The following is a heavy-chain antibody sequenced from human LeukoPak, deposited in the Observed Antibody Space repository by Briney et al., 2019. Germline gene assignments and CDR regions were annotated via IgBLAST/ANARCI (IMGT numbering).Heavy chain of an antibody. D-gene: IGHD5-18*01. Sequence: SVKVSCKASGGTFSSYAISWVRQAPGQGLEWMGGIIPIFGTANYAQKFQGRVTITADESTSTAYMELSSLRSEDTAVYYCARTTAMVTIFDYWGQGTLVTVSS. V-gene: IGHV1-69*13. CDR1: GGTFSSYA. CDR2: IIPIFGTA. J-gene: IGHJ4*02. CDR3: ARTTAMVTIFDY.